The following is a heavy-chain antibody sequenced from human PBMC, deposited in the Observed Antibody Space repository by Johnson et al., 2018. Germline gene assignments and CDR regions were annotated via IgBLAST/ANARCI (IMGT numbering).Heavy chain of an antibody. V-gene: IGHV3-30*18. CDR2: ISYDGSNK. J-gene: IGHJ6*02. D-gene: IGHD2-15*01. Sequence: QVQLVESGGGVVQPGRSLRLSCAASGFTFSSYDMHWVRQAPGKGLEWVAVISYDGSNKYYADSVKGRFTISRDNSKNTLYLQMNSLRTEDTAVYYCEKDRRYCRGGSCSPDYYYYYGMDVWGQGTTVTVSS. CDR1: GFTFSSYD. CDR3: EKDRRYCRGGSCSPDYYYYYGMDV.